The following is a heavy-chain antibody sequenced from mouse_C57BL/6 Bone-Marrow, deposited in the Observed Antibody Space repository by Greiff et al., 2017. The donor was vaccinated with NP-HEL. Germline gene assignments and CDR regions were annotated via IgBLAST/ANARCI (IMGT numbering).Heavy chain of an antibody. CDR3: ARNYSNYVGYAMDY. CDR2: IYPRSGNT. J-gene: IGHJ4*01. D-gene: IGHD2-5*01. CDR1: GYTFTSYG. Sequence: VQLQQSGAELARPGASVKLSCKASGYTFTSYGISWVKQRTGQGLEWIGEIYPRSGNTYYNEKFKGKATLTADKSSSTAYMELRSLTSEDSAVYFCARNYSNYVGYAMDYWGQGTSVTVSS. V-gene: IGHV1-81*01.